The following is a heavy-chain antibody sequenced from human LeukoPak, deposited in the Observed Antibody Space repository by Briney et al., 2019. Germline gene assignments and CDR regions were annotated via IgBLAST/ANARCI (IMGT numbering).Heavy chain of an antibody. Sequence: PGRSLRLSCAASGFTFSSYAMHWVCQAPGKGLEWVAVISYDGSNKYYADSVKGRFTISRDNSKNTLYLQMNSLRAEDTAVYYCARDTLRYFDWLPMGYYYYGMDVWGQGTTVTVSS. V-gene: IGHV3-30*04. J-gene: IGHJ6*02. D-gene: IGHD3-9*01. CDR2: ISYDGSNK. CDR1: GFTFSSYA. CDR3: ARDTLRYFDWLPMGYYYYGMDV.